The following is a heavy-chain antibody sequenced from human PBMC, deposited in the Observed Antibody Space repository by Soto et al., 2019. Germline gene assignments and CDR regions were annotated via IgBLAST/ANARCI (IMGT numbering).Heavy chain of an antibody. J-gene: IGHJ4*02. D-gene: IGHD3-22*01. Sequence: GSPRLCCAACGFTVCSYAMSGVRQDPGKGLEWVSTISESAVDTNYADSVKGRFTISRDNSKNTLYLQMNSLRAEDTAVYYCAKDRHRSGSPHPFDYWGQGTLVTVSS. V-gene: IGHV3-23*01. CDR1: GFTVCSYA. CDR3: AKDRHRSGSPHPFDY. CDR2: ISESAVDT.